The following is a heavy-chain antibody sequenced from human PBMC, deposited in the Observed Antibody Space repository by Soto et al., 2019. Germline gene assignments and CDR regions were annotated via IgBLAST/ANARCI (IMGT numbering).Heavy chain of an antibody. Sequence: GGSLRLSCAASGFTFSNARMSGVRQAPGKGLEWVGRIKSKTDGGTTDYAAPVKGRFTISRDDSKNTLYLQMNSLKTEDTAVYYCTTATMVRGVIITTYYFDYWGQGT. D-gene: IGHD3-10*01. CDR1: GFTFSNAR. CDR2: IKSKTDGGTT. V-gene: IGHV3-15*01. J-gene: IGHJ4*02. CDR3: TTATMVRGVIITTYYFDY.